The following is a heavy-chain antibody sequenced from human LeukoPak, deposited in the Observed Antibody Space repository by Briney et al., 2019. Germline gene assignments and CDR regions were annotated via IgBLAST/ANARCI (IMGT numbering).Heavy chain of an antibody. Sequence: GQPLRLSCTTSGFAFDDFAMSWVRQPAGKGLEWVGFIRRRAYGGAAEYAASVKGRFIISRDDSKGIAYLQMNSLKTEDTAVYYCSRNGLVDFDYWGQGSRVIVSP. CDR1: GFAFDDFA. CDR2: IRRRAYGGAA. V-gene: IGHV3-49*04. CDR3: SRNGLVDFDY. J-gene: IGHJ4*02.